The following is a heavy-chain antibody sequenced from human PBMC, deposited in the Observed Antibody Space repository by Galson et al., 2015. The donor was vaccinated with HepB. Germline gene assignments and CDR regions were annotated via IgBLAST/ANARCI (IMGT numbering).Heavy chain of an antibody. Sequence: SLRLSCAASGFTFSSYSMNWVRQAPGKGLEWVSYISSSSSSISYTDSVKGRFTISRDNAKNSLYLQMKSLRAEDTAVYYCARDPAYCSGGRCDDYYYGRDVWGQWTTVTVSS. CDR2: ISSSSSSI. J-gene: IGHJ6*02. V-gene: IGHV3-48*01. CDR1: GFTFSSYS. CDR3: ARDPAYCSGGRCDDYYYGRDV. D-gene: IGHD2-15*01.